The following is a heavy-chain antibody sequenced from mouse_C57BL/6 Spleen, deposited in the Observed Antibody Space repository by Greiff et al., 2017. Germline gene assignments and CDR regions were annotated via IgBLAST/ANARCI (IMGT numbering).Heavy chain of an antibody. Sequence: VQLQQSGAELVRPGASVKLSCTASGFNIKDDYMHWVKQRPEQGLEWIGWIDPENGDTEYASKFQGKATITADTSSNTAYLQLSSLTSEDTAVYYCTTVGQGYAIDYWGQGTSVTVSS. D-gene: IGHD3-3*01. CDR3: TTVGQGYAIDY. V-gene: IGHV14-4*01. CDR2: IDPENGDT. J-gene: IGHJ4*01. CDR1: GFNIKDDY.